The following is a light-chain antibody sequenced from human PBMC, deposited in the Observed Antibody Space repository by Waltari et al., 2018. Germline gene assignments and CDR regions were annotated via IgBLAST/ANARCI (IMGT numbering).Light chain of an antibody. V-gene: IGKV1-5*01. CDR1: QSISSW. J-gene: IGKJ2*03. CDR2: KAS. Sequence: DIQMTQSPSSLSASVGDTVTITCRASQSISSWLDWYQQKPGKAPKLLIYKASSLESGVPSRFSGSGSGTEFTLTISILQPEDFATYYCLQYSSSPYSFGQGTKVEIK. CDR3: LQYSSSPYS.